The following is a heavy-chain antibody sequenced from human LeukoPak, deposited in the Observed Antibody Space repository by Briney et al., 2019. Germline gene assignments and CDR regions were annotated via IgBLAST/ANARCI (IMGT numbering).Heavy chain of an antibody. Sequence: ASVKVSCKAFGYSFTGYHLHWVRQAPRQRLEWMGWVNPKTGGTNYARNFQGRVTMTRDTTINTVNMELSRLTSDDTAVYYCAREFSSKLEWLAYVTGDDAFDVWGQGTMITVS. CDR1: GYSFTGYH. D-gene: IGHD3-3*01. J-gene: IGHJ3*01. CDR3: AREFSSKLEWLAYVTGDDAFDV. CDR2: VNPKTGGT. V-gene: IGHV1-2*02.